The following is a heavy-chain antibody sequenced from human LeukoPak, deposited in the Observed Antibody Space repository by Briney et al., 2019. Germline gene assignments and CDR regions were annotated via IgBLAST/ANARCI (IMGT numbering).Heavy chain of an antibody. CDR1: DSSFRSHD. CDR2: IAGDGAS. CDR3: ANSVVG. D-gene: IGHD2-15*01. Sequence: PGGSLRLSYAASDSSFRSHDMSWVRQTLEKGLEWVSSIAGDGASFYADSVRGRFTISRDKSQNILYLQMNSLRADDTAIYYCANSVVGWGQGTLVTVSS. J-gene: IGHJ4*02. V-gene: IGHV3-23*01.